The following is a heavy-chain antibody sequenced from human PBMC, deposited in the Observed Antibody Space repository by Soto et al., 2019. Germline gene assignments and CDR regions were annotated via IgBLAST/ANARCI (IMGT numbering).Heavy chain of an antibody. D-gene: IGHD1-26*01. V-gene: IGHV1-2*02. J-gene: IGHJ3*02. Sequence: ASVKVSCKASAYTFTGCYMHWVRQAPGQGLEWMGWINPDSGATKYAQKFQGRVTMTRDTSKTTVYMELSRVRSDDTAVYYCARSEEWEILRGAFDIWGQGTMVPVSS. CDR2: INPDSGAT. CDR1: AYTFTGCY. CDR3: ARSEEWEILRGAFDI.